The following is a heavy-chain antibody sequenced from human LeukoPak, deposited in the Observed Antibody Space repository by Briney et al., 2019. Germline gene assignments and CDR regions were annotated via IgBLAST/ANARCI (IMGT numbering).Heavy chain of an antibody. J-gene: IGHJ6*03. CDR3: AKDRGIVVVPAAEGMDV. Sequence: AGGSLRLSCAASGFTFSSYGMHWVRQAPGKGLEWVAFIRYDGSNKYYADSVKGRFTISRDNSKNTLYLQMNSLRAEDTAVYYCAKDRGIVVVPAAEGMDVWGKGTTVTVSS. D-gene: IGHD2-2*01. V-gene: IGHV3-30*02. CDR2: IRYDGSNK. CDR1: GFTFSSYG.